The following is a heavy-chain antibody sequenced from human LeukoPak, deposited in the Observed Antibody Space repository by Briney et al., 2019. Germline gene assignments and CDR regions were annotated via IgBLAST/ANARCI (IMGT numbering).Heavy chain of an antibody. CDR1: GFIFSDYV. J-gene: IGHJ4*02. D-gene: IGHD3-10*01. V-gene: IGHV3-23*01. CDR2: ISGSGGNT. Sequence: GGSLRLSCTASGFIFSDYVMIWVRQAPGKGLEWVSAISGSGGNTYYSDSVKGRFTISRDNSKNTLYLQMNSLRAEDTAIYYCAKGPMGRGFDYWGQGTLVTVSS. CDR3: AKGPMGRGFDY.